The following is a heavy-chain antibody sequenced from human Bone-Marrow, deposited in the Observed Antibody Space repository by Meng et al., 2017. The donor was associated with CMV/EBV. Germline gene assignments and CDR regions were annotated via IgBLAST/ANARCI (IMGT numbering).Heavy chain of an antibody. V-gene: IGHV1-69*10. Sequence: SVKVSCKASGGTFSSYAISWVRQAPGQGLEWMGGIIPILGIANYAQKFQGRVTITADKSTSTAYMELSSLRSEDTAVYYCARDLLYCSSTSCYLSYYYGMAVWGQGTTVTVSS. CDR3: ARDLLYCSSTSCYLSYYYGMAV. J-gene: IGHJ6*02. D-gene: IGHD2-2*01. CDR2: IIPILGIA. CDR1: GGTFSSYA.